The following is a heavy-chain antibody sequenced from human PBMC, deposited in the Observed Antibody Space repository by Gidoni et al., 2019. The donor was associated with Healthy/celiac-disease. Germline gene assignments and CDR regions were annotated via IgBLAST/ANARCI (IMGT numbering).Heavy chain of an antibody. V-gene: IGHV4-31*02. J-gene: IGHJ4*02. CDR3: ASAGRGLHLFDY. CDR2: IYYSGST. Sequence: KGLEWIGYIYYSGSTYYNPSLKSRVTISVDTSKNQFSLKLSSVTAADTAVYYCASAGRGLHLFDYWGQGTLVTVSS. D-gene: IGHD5-12*01.